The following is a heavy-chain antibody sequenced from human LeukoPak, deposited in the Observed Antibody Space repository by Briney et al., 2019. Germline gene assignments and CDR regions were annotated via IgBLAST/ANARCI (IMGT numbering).Heavy chain of an antibody. J-gene: IGHJ4*02. CDR1: GFTFRNAW. D-gene: IGHD6-19*01. Sequence: GGSLRLSCAASGFTFRNAWMNWVRQAPGKGLEWVSSISSTSSYTYYADSVKGRFTISRDNAQKSLYLQMNSLRAEDTAVYYCARVGYSSGWYFDYWGQGTLVTVSS. V-gene: IGHV3-21*01. CDR2: ISSTSSYT. CDR3: ARVGYSSGWYFDY.